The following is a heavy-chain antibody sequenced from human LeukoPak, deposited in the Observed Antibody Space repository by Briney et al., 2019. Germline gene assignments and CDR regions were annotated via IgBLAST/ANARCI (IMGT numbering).Heavy chain of an antibody. V-gene: IGHV4-4*09. CDR1: GGSISSYY. J-gene: IGHJ6*03. D-gene: IGHD6-6*01. Sequence: SETLSLTCTVSGGSISSYYWSWLRQPPGKGLEWIGYIYTSGSTNYNPSLKSRVTISVTTSKDQFSLTLNYLTAAEPAVLYRSRQASSSSSFYYYYFRDVWGKGTTVSVPS. CDR2: IYTSGST. CDR3: SRQASSSSSFYYYYFRDV.